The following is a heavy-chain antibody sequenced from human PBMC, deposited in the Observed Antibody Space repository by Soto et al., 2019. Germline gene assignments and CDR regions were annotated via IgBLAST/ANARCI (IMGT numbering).Heavy chain of an antibody. CDR1: GFTFSSYG. D-gene: IGHD6-13*01. Sequence: GGSLRLSCAAPGFTFSSYGMHWVPQAPGKGLEWVAVISYDGINKYYADSVKGRFTISRDNSKNTLYLQMNSLRAEDTAVYYCAKAGRGSSWYWFDPWGQGTLVTVSS. V-gene: IGHV3-30*18. CDR2: ISYDGINK. CDR3: AKAGRGSSWYWFDP. J-gene: IGHJ5*02.